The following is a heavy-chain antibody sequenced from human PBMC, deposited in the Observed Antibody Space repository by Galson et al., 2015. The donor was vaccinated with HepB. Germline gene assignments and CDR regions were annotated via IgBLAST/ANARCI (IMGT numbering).Heavy chain of an antibody. Sequence: SLRLSCAASGFTFSSYWMHWVRQAPGKGLVWVSRINSDGSSTSYADSVKGRFTISRDNAKNTLYLQMNSLRAEDTAVYYCARDDIVVVHYYYYYYMDVWGKGTTVTVSS. CDR3: ARDDIVVVHYYYYYYMDV. V-gene: IGHV3-74*01. CDR1: GFTFSSYW. CDR2: INSDGSST. D-gene: IGHD2-2*01. J-gene: IGHJ6*03.